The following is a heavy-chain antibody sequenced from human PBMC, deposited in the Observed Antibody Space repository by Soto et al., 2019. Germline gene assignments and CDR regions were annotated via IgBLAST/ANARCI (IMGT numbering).Heavy chain of an antibody. J-gene: IGHJ5*02. CDR1: GYTFTSYG. D-gene: IGHD2-15*01. CDR2: ISAYNGNT. Sequence: QVQLVQSGAEVKKPGASVKVSCKASGYTFTSYGISWVRQAPGQGLEWMGWISAYNGNTNYAQKPQGRVTMTTDTSTSTAYMELRSLRSDDTAVYYCARDEGYCSGGSCSSTQHKSNWFDPWGQGTLVTVSS. CDR3: ARDEGYCSGGSCSSTQHKSNWFDP. V-gene: IGHV1-18*01.